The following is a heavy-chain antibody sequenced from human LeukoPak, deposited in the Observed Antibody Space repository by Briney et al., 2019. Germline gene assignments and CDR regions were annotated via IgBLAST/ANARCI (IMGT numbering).Heavy chain of an antibody. CDR1: GFTFSRYG. J-gene: IGHJ4*02. Sequence: PGGSLRLSCAASGFTFSRYGMHWVLQAPGKGLEWVAVVSFEGSNKYYADSVKGRFTISRDNSKNTLSLQMNSLRAEDTAVYYCAKDMGYYYGSGSYPPENDYWGQGTLVTVSS. V-gene: IGHV3-30*18. D-gene: IGHD3-10*01. CDR2: VSFEGSNK. CDR3: AKDMGYYYGSGSYPPENDY.